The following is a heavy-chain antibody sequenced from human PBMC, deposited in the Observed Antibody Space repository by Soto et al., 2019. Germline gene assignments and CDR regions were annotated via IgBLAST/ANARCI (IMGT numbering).Heavy chain of an antibody. J-gene: IGHJ6*02. CDR3: AGAPVQTCRHYYGMDV. CDR2: IIPIFGTA. V-gene: IGHV1-69*01. CDR1: GGTFSSYA. Sequence: QVQLVQSGAEVKKPGSSVKVSCKASGGTFSSYAISWARQAPGQGLEWMGGIIPIFGTANYAQKFKGRVTIAADESMSTDYMELSSLRSEDTGVDYCAGAPVQTCRHYYGMDVWGQGTTVTVSS.